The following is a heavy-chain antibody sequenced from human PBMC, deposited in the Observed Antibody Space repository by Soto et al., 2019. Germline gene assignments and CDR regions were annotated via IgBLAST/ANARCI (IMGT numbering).Heavy chain of an antibody. CDR1: DYILTNYW. D-gene: IGHD2-8*01. CDR2: ISPGDSDT. Sequence: PGESLKISCKGSDYILTNYWIGWVRQMPGKGLEWMGIISPGDSDTRYSPSFQGQVTISADKSTSTAYLQWSSRKASDPAIYYCARNDDNGNSVDYWGQGALVTVSS. J-gene: IGHJ4*02. V-gene: IGHV5-51*01. CDR3: ARNDDNGNSVDY.